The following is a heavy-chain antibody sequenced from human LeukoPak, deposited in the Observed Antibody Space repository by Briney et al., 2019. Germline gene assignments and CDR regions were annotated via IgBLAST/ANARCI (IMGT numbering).Heavy chain of an antibody. CDR3: ARDRVGCSSSMSCLFDY. CDR1: GYTFTDYY. CDR2: TNPNSGGA. Sequence: ASVKVSCKASGYTFTDYYMHWVRQAPGQGLEWMGRTNPNSGGANYAQNFQGRVTMTRDTSISTAYMELSRLRSDDTAVYYCARDRVGCSSSMSCLFDYWGQGTLVTVSS. D-gene: IGHD2-2*01. V-gene: IGHV1-2*06. J-gene: IGHJ4*02.